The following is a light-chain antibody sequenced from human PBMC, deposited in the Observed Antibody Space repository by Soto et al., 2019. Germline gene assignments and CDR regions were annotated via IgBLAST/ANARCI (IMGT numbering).Light chain of an antibody. Sequence: DIQMTQAPSSLSASVGDRVTLTCRASQSVAGYLNWYQQKPGGAPHLLIYAASTLQSGVPSRFSGSGSGTDFKLTISSMHTEAVANYYCQQSHTSSWTFGPGTKVDI. CDR2: AAS. J-gene: IGKJ1*01. CDR1: QSVAGY. CDR3: QQSHTSSWT. V-gene: IGKV1-39*01.